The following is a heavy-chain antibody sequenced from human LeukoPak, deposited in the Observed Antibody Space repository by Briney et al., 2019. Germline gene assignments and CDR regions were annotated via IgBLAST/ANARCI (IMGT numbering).Heavy chain of an antibody. J-gene: IGHJ4*02. V-gene: IGHV4-30-2*01. CDR1: GGSISSGGYY. CDR2: IYHSGST. D-gene: IGHD6-6*01. Sequence: SETLSLTCTVSGGSISSGGYYWSWIRQPPGKGLEWIGYIYHSGSTYYNPSLKSRVTISVDRSKNQFSLKLSSVTAADTAVYYCARVTKQLDFDYWGQGTLVTVSS. CDR3: ARVTKQLDFDY.